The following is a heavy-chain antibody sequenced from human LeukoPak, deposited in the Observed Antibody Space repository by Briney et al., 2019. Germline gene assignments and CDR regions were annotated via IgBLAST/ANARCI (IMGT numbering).Heavy chain of an antibody. V-gene: IGHV4-39*01. CDR1: GGSISSGSYY. D-gene: IGHD1-26*01. J-gene: IGHJ3*02. Sequence: SETLSLTCTVSGGSISSGSYYWSWIRQPAGKGLEWIGSFYYTGSTFYSPSLKSRVTISVDTSKNQFSLKLSSVTAADTAVYYCARRSGTYHAFDIWGQGTMVTVSS. CDR2: FYYTGST. CDR3: ARRSGTYHAFDI.